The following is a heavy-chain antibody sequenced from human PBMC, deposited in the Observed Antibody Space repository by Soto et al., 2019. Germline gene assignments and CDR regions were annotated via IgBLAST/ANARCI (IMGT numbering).Heavy chain of an antibody. J-gene: IGHJ4*02. CDR1: GFTFSSYG. V-gene: IGHV3-30*03. CDR3: ARDLIAAAGGY. Sequence: GGSLRLSCAASGFTFSSYGMHWVRQAPGKGLEWVAVISYDGSNKYYADSVKGRVTMTRDTSTSTVYMELSSLRSEDTAVYYCARDLIAAAGGYWGQGTLVTVSS. D-gene: IGHD6-13*01. CDR2: ISYDGSNK.